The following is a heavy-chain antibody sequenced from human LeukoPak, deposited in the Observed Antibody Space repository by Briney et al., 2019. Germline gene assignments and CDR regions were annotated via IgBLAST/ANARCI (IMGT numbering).Heavy chain of an antibody. D-gene: IGHD6-13*01. J-gene: IGHJ4*02. Sequence: GGSLRLSCAASGFTVSSNYMSWVRQAPGKGLEWVSVIYSGGSTYYADSVKGRFTISRDNSKNTLYLQMNSLRAEDTAVYYCARSRIAAAGTYGHYFDYWGQGTPVTVSS. V-gene: IGHV3-66*01. CDR1: GFTVSSNY. CDR2: IYSGGST. CDR3: ARSRIAAAGTYGHYFDY.